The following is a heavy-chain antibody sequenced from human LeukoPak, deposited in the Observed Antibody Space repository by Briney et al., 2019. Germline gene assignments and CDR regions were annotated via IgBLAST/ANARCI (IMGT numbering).Heavy chain of an antibody. V-gene: IGHV3-33*06. D-gene: IGHD5-18*01. CDR3: AKDMGPYSYALDY. J-gene: IGHJ4*02. CDR2: IWYDGSNK. Sequence: GGSLRLSCAASGFTLSSYGMHWVRQAPGKGLEWVAVIWYDGSNKYYADSVKGRFTISRDNSKNTLYLQMNSLRAEDTAVYYCAKDMGPYSYALDYWGQGTLVTVSS. CDR1: GFTLSSYG.